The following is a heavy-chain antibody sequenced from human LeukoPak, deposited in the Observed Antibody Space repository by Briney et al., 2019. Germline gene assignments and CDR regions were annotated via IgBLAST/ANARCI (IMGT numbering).Heavy chain of an antibody. V-gene: IGHV3-48*03. CDR1: GFTFSSYA. Sequence: GGSLRLSCAASGFTFSSYAMNWVRQAPGKGLEWVSYISSSGSTIYYADSVKGRFTISRDNAKNSLYLQMNSLRAEDTAVYYCARGSDWRWLQGTHFDYWGQGTLVTVSS. CDR2: ISSSGSTI. D-gene: IGHD5-24*01. J-gene: IGHJ4*02. CDR3: ARGSDWRWLQGTHFDY.